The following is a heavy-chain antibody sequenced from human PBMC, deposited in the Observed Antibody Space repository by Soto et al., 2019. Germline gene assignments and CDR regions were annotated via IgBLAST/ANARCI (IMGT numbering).Heavy chain of an antibody. Sequence: GGSLRLSCAASGFTFSSYAMHWVRQAPGKGLEWVAIISYDGSNKYYADSVKGRFTISRDNSKNTLYLQMNSLRGEDTAVYYCARDGVQQWLSYYFEYWGQGTLVTVSS. D-gene: IGHD6-19*01. J-gene: IGHJ4*02. CDR1: GFTFSSYA. V-gene: IGHV3-30-3*01. CDR3: ARDGVQQWLSYYFEY. CDR2: ISYDGSNK.